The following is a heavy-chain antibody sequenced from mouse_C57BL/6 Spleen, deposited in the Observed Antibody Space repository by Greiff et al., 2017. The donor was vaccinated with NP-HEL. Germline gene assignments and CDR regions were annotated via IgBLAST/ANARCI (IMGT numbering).Heavy chain of an antibody. J-gene: IGHJ4*01. Sequence: EVKLEESGGGLVKPGGSLKLSCAASGFTFSSYTMSWVRQTPEKRLEWVATISGGGGNTYYPDSVKGRFTISRDNAKNTLYLQMSSLRSEDTALYYCAATTVVATRAMDYWGQGTSVTVSS. CDR3: AATTVVATRAMDY. CDR2: ISGGGGNT. CDR1: GFTFSSYT. D-gene: IGHD1-1*01. V-gene: IGHV5-9*01.